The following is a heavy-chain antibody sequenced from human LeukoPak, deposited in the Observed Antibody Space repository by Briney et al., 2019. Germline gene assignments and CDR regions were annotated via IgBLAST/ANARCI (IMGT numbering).Heavy chain of an antibody. CDR3: AKAIVGSSYRYYDY. CDR2: ISGSGGTT. V-gene: IGHV3-23*01. D-gene: IGHD2-2*01. Sequence: GGSLRLPCAASGFTLINYIMSWVRQAPGKGLEWVSAISGSGGTTVYSDSVKGRFTVSRDNSRNTLYLQMNSLRAEDTAVYYCAKAIVGSSYRYYDYWGQGSLVTVSS. CDR1: GFTLINYI. J-gene: IGHJ4*02.